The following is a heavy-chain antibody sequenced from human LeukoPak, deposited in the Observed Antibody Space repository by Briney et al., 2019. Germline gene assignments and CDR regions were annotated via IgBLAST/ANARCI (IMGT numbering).Heavy chain of an antibody. CDR1: GFVFSFSTST. D-gene: IGHD3-22*01. CDR2: ISYDGSNQ. V-gene: IGHV3-30-3*01. J-gene: IGHJ3*02. CDR3: ARDYYDSSGYYFGAFDI. Sequence: GGSLRLSCAASGFVFSFSTSTMHWVRQPPGRGRGWVTIISYDGSNQYYADSVEGRFTISRDTSKNTLYLQMNSLRAEDTAVYYCARDYYDSSGYYFGAFDIWGQGTMVTVSS.